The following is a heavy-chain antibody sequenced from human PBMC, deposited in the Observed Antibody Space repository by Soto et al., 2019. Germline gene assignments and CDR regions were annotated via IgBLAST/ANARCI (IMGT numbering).Heavy chain of an antibody. J-gene: IGHJ6*02. D-gene: IGHD6-13*01. V-gene: IGHV4-31*03. CDR3: ARSLPISSYRGYGMDV. Sequence: QVQLQESGPGLVKPSQTLSLTCTVSGGSISSGGYYWSWIRQHPGKGLEWIGYIYYSGSTYYNPSLKSRVTISVDTSKNQFSLKLSSVTAADTAVYYCARSLPISSYRGYGMDVWGQGTTVTVSS. CDR2: IYYSGST. CDR1: GGSISSGGYY.